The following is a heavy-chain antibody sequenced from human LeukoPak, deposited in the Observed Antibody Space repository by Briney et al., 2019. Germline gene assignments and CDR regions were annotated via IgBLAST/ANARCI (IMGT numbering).Heavy chain of an antibody. V-gene: IGHV3-33*08. CDR3: ARSCSGGSCYYYGMDV. CDR2: IWYDGSNK. CDR1: GFTFSSYG. D-gene: IGHD2-15*01. Sequence: GRSLRLSCAASGFTFSSYGMHWVRQAPGKGLEWVAVIWYDGSNKYYADSVKGRFTISRDNSKNTLYLQMNSLRAEDTAAYYCARSCSGGSCYYYGMDVWGKGTTVTVSS. J-gene: IGHJ6*04.